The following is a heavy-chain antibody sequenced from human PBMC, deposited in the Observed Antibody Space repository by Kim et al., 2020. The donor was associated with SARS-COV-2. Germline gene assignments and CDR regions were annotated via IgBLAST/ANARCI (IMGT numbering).Heavy chain of an antibody. CDR2: IYSGGST. D-gene: IGHD5-12*01. CDR3: AKEYGDGYNPAGVDY. V-gene: IGHV3-66*01. J-gene: IGHJ4*02. CDR1: GFTVSSNY. Sequence: GGSLRLSCAASGFTVSSNYMSWVRQAPGKGLEWVSVIYSGGSTYYADSVKGRFTISRDNSKNTLYLQMNSLRAEDTAVYYCAKEYGDGYNPAGVDYWGQGTLVTVSS.